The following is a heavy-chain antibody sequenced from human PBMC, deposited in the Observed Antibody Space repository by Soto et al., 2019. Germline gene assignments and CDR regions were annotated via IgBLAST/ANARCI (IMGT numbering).Heavy chain of an antibody. CDR3: ARGLGSGWYNY. Sequence: GASVKVSCKASGGTFSSYAISWVRQAPGQGLEWMGGIIPIFGTANYAQNFQGRVTIAADESTNTAYMELSSLRSEDTAVYYCARGLGSGWYNYWGQGTLVTVSS. V-gene: IGHV1-69*13. J-gene: IGHJ4*02. CDR2: IIPIFGTA. D-gene: IGHD6-19*01. CDR1: GGTFSSYA.